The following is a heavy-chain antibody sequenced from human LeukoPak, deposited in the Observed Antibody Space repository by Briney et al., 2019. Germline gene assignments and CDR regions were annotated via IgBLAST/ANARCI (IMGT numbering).Heavy chain of an antibody. CDR1: GASNKNYY. J-gene: IGHJ5*02. CDR2: IFYSGST. CDR3: ARHDRTADYDAPPWFEP. Sequence: SETLSLTCHVSGASNKNYYCSWIRQPPGERLEWIGYIFYSGSTRYNASRRSRATMSVDTSSDQFSLNMNSVTAADTAVDYCARHDRTADYDAPPWFEPWGQGILVTVSS. D-gene: IGHD4-17*01. V-gene: IGHV4-59*08.